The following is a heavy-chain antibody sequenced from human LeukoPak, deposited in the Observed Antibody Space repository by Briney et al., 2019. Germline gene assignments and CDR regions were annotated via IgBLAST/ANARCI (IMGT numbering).Heavy chain of an antibody. Sequence: GGSLRLSCAASGFTFSSYSMNWVRQAPGKGLEWVSSINIDGSYIYYTDLVNGRFTISRDNSKNTLYLQMNSLRAEDTAVYYCATLDCSSTSCSDYWGQGTLVTVSS. V-gene: IGHV3-21*03. CDR1: GFTFSSYS. D-gene: IGHD2-2*01. J-gene: IGHJ4*02. CDR2: INIDGSYI. CDR3: ATLDCSSTSCSDY.